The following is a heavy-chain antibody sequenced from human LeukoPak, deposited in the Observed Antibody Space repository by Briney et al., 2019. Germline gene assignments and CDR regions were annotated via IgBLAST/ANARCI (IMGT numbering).Heavy chain of an antibody. CDR1: GGTFSSYA. V-gene: IGHV1-69*05. J-gene: IGHJ3*02. CDR3: ASSRGYYYDSSGYYYAFDI. CDR2: IIPIFGTA. Sequence: SVKVSCKASGGTFSSYAVSWVRQAPGQGLEWMGGIIPIFGTANYAQKFQGRVTITTDESTSTAYMELSSLRSEDTAVYYCASSRGYYYDSSGYYYAFDIWGQGTMVTVSS. D-gene: IGHD3-22*01.